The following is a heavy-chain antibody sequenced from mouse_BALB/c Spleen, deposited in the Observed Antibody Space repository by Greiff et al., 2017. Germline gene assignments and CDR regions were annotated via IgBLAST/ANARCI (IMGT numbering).Heavy chain of an antibody. Sequence: DVQLVESGGGLVKPGGSLKLSCAASGFTFSDYYMYWVRQTPEKRLEWVATISDGGSYPYYPDSVKGRFTISRDNAKNNLYLQMSSLKSEDTAMYDCARDLTGTGWYFDVWGAGTTVTVSS. CDR2: ISDGGSYP. D-gene: IGHD4-1*01. CDR3: ARDLTGTGWYFDV. V-gene: IGHV5-4*02. CDR1: GFTFSDYY. J-gene: IGHJ1*01.